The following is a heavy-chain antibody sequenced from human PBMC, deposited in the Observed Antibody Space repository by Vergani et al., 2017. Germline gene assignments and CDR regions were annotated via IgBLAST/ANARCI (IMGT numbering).Heavy chain of an antibody. CDR2: ISYVGSNK. J-gene: IGHJ5*02. CDR1: GFTFSSYA. Sequence: QVQLVESGGGVVQPGRSLRLSCAASGFTFSSYAMHWVRHAPGKGLEWVAVISYVGSNKYYADSGKGRFTLSRDTSQNTLYLQMNSLRAEDTAVYDCARTPTPAAANSFDPWGQGTLVTVSS. D-gene: IGHD2-2*01. V-gene: IGHV3-30*01. CDR3: ARTPTPAAANSFDP.